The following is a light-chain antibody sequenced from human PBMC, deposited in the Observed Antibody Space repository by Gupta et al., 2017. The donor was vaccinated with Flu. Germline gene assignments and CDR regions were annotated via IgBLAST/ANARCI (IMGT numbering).Light chain of an antibody. CDR1: NIGSKS. CDR2: DDI. Sequence: GGNNIGSKSVHWYQQKPGQAPVLVFYDDIDRPSGIPERFSGSNSGNTATLTISRVEAGDEADYYCQVWDSSSDHVVFGGGTKLTVL. J-gene: IGLJ2*01. CDR3: QVWDSSSDHVV. V-gene: IGLV3-21*02.